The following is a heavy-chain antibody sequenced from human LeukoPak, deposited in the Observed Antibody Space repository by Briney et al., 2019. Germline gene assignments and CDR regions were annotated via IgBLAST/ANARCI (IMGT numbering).Heavy chain of an antibody. CDR3: ARVGAAAGYYYYYYMDV. V-gene: IGHV1-18*01. J-gene: IGHJ6*03. CDR2: ISAYNGNT. D-gene: IGHD6-13*01. Sequence: ASVKVSCKASGYTFSSYGISWVRQAPGQGLEWMGWISAYNGNTNYAQKLQGRVTMTTDTSTSTAYMELRSLRSDDTAVYYCARVGAAAGYYYYYYMDVWGTGTTVTVSS. CDR1: GYTFSSYG.